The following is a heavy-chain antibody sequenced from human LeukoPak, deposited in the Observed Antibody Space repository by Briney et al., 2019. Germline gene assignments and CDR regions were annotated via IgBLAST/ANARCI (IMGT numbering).Heavy chain of an antibody. Sequence: GRSLRLSCAASGFTFSTYGMHWVRQAPGKGLEWVAVIWYDGSNKYYADSVKGRFTISRDNSKNTLYLQMNSLRAEDTAVYYCAKAVTLVRTDAFVIWGQGTMVTVSS. V-gene: IGHV3-33*06. J-gene: IGHJ3*02. CDR3: AKAVTLVRTDAFVI. D-gene: IGHD3-10*01. CDR1: GFTFSTYG. CDR2: IWYDGSNK.